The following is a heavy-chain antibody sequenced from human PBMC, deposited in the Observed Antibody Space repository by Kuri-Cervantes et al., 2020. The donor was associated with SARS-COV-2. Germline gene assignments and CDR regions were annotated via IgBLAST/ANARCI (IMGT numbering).Heavy chain of an antibody. J-gene: IGHJ6*02. D-gene: IGHD2-2*01. CDR3: SGGSDIVVVPAAFRGNYYYGMDV. V-gene: IGHV1-69*13. CDR1: GGTFSSYA. Sequence: SVKVSCKASGGTFSSYAISWVRQAPGQGLEWRGGIIPIFGTANYAQKFQGRVTITADESTSTAYVELSSLRSEDTAVYYCSGGSDIVVVPAAFRGNYYYGMDVWGQGTTVTVSS. CDR2: IIPIFGTA.